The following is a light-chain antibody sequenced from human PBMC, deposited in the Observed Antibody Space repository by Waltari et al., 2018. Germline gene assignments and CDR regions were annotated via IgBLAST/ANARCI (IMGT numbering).Light chain of an antibody. J-gene: IGLJ3*02. CDR1: ALPTPY. CDR2: KDN. V-gene: IGLV3-25*02. Sequence: SYELTQPPSESVSPGQTARINCSGDALPTPYAHWYQQKPGQAPLLVIFKDNERPSGIPERISGSSSGTTVSLTISGVQAEDEADYYCQSADTSSTYWVFGGGTKLTVL. CDR3: QSADTSSTYWV.